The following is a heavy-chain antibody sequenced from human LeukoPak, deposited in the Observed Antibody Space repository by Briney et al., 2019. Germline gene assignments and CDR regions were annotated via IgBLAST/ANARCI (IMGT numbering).Heavy chain of an antibody. D-gene: IGHD3-22*01. J-gene: IGHJ4*02. Sequence: GGSLRLSCAASGFTVSSNYMSWVRQAPGKGLEWVSVIYSGGSTYYADSVKGRFTISRDNSKNTLYLQMNSLRAEDTAVYYCARGTVVTTGFNRAFAYWGQRTLVTVSS. CDR1: GFTVSSNY. CDR3: ARGTVVTTGFNRAFAY. CDR2: IYSGGST. V-gene: IGHV3-53*01.